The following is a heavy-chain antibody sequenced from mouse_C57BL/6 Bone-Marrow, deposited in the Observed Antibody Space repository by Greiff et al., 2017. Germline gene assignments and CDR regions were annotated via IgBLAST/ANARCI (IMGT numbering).Heavy chain of an antibody. CDR3: ARGGGWLLGTWFAY. CDR2: ISGCGGNN. CDR1: GFTFSSYT. V-gene: IGHV5-9*01. J-gene: IGHJ3*01. D-gene: IGHD2-3*01. Sequence: EVKLVESGGGLVKPGGSLTLSCAASGFTFSSYTMSWVRQTPEKRLEWVATISGCGGNNYYPDSVKGRFTISRDNAKNTLYLQMSRLRSEDTALYYCARGGGWLLGTWFAYWGQGTLVTVSA.